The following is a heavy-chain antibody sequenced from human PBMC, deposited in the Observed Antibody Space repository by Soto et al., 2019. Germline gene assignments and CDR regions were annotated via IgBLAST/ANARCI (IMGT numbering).Heavy chain of an antibody. CDR3: ARDTQRGVIRYYYYYGMDV. CDR2: IWYDGSNK. CDR1: GFTFSSYG. D-gene: IGHD3-3*01. Sequence: QVQLVESGGGVVQPGRSLRLSCAASGFTFSSYGMHWVRQAPGKGLEWVAVIWYDGSNKYYADSVKGRFTISRDNSKNTLYLQRNSLRAEDTAVYYCARDTQRGVIRYYYYYGMDVWGQGTTVTVSS. V-gene: IGHV3-33*01. J-gene: IGHJ6*02.